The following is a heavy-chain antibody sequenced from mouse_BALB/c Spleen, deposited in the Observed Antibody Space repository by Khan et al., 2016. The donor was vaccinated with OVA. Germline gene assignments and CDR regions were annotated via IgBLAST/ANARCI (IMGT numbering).Heavy chain of an antibody. CDR1: GYTFTDYA. D-gene: IGHD2-2*01. Sequence: QVQLKESGPEVVRPGVSVKISCKGSGYTFTDYAMHWVKQSHAKSLEWIGVISTYNGDTNYNQKFKGKATMTVDKSSSTVYMELVRLTSEDSAIYYGAYGYAWAMDYWGQGTSVTVSS. CDR2: ISTYNGDT. V-gene: IGHV1S137*01. CDR3: AYGYAWAMDY. J-gene: IGHJ4*01.